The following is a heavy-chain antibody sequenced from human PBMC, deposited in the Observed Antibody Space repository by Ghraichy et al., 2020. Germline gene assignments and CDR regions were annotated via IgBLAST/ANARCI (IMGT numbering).Heavy chain of an antibody. CDR2: IYYSGTT. D-gene: IGHD3-22*01. V-gene: IGHV4-39*01. CDR1: GGSISSSSYY. Sequence: SQTISLTCTVSGGSISSSSYYWGWIRQPPGKGLEWIGSIYYSGTTYYNPSLRSRVTISVDTSKNQFSLKLSSVTAADTAVYYCARHSYYYDSSGYYYYFDYWGQGTLVTVSS. CDR3: ARHSYYYDSSGYYYYFDY. J-gene: IGHJ4*02.